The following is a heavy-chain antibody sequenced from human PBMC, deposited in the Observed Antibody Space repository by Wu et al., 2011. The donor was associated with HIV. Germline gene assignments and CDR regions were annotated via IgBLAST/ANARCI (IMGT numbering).Heavy chain of an antibody. CDR1: GXTFSSYS. CDR3: ASPYYYDSSGYYNAFDI. J-gene: IGHJ3*02. D-gene: IGHD3-22*01. CDR2: ISSSSSTI. Sequence: AASGXTFSSYSMNWVRQAPGKGLEWVSYISSSSSTIYYADSVKGRFTISRDNAKNSLYLQMNSLRAEDTAVYYCASPYYYDSSGYYNAFDIWGQGTMVTVSS. V-gene: IGHV3-48*01.